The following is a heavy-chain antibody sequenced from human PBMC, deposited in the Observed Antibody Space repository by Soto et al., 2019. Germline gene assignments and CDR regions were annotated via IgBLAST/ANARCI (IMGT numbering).Heavy chain of an antibody. V-gene: IGHV4-34*01. Sequence: PSETLSLTCAVYGGSLSGYFWSWIRQPPGKGLEWIGEINHRGSNNYNPSLKSRDTISVDTSKNQFSLKLSSVTAAVTAVYYCARGRGGCIVVSCYVGNGRRLYYYMGVRGKGTTGTGFS. CDR2: INHRGSN. CDR1: GGSLSGYF. D-gene: IGHD2-15*01. J-gene: IGHJ6*03. CDR3: ARGRGGCIVVSCYVGNGRRLYYYMGV.